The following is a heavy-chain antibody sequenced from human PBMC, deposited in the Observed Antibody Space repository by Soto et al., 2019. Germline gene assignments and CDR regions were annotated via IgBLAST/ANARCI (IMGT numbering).Heavy chain of an antibody. V-gene: IGHV4-4*02. CDR1: SGSISSSNW. J-gene: IGHJ5*02. Sequence: PSETLSLTCAVSSGSISSSNWWSWVRQPPGKGLEWIGEIYHSGSTNYNPSLKSRVTISVDKSKNQFSLKLSSVTAADTAVYYCARRYCTNGVCYRHVDVSGTWFDPWGQGTLVTVSS. D-gene: IGHD2-8*01. CDR3: ARRYCTNGVCYRHVDVSGTWFDP. CDR2: IYHSGST.